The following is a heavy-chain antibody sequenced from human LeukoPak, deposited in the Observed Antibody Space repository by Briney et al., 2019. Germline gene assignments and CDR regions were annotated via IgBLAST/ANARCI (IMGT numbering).Heavy chain of an antibody. CDR2: INHSGST. Sequence: PSETLSLTCAVYGGSFSGYYWSWIRQPPGKGLEWIGEINHSGSTNYNPSLKSRVTISVDTSKNQFSLKLSSVTAADTAVYYCARHMAVAGTSGYGMDVWGQGTTVTVSS. J-gene: IGHJ6*02. D-gene: IGHD6-19*01. V-gene: IGHV4-34*01. CDR3: ARHMAVAGTSGYGMDV. CDR1: GGSFSGYY.